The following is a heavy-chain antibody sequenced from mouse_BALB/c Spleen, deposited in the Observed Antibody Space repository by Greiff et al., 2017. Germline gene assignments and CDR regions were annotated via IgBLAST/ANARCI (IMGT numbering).Heavy chain of an antibody. D-gene: IGHD2-4*01. CDR3: ARGGDYDYG. Sequence: EVKLVESGGGLVQPGGSLKLSCAASGFTFSSYGMSWVRQTPDKRLEWVASISSGGSTYYPDSVKGRFTISRDNARNILYLQMSSLRSEDTAMYYCARGGDYDYGWGQGTTLTVSS. V-gene: IGHV5-6-5*01. CDR2: ISSGGST. J-gene: IGHJ2*01. CDR1: GFTFSSYG.